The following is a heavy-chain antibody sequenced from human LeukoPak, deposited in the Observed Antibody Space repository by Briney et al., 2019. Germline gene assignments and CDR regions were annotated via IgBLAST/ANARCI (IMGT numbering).Heavy chain of an antibody. V-gene: IGHV4-34*01. J-gene: IGHJ4*02. CDR3: ARDCSGGSCYLALDY. Sequence: SETLSLTCAVYGGSFSGYYWSWIRQPPGKGLEWIGETNHSGSTNYNPSLKSRVTISVDTSKNQFSLKLSSVTAADTAVYYCARDCSGGSCYLALDYWGQGTLVTVSS. CDR2: TNHSGST. CDR1: GGSFSGYY. D-gene: IGHD2-15*01.